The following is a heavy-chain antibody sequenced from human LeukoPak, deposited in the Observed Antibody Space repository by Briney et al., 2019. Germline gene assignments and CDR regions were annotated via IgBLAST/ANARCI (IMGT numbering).Heavy chain of an antibody. V-gene: IGHV3-48*02. J-gene: IGHJ3*02. CDR1: GFTFSTYS. CDR3: AKSYRVGATAHDAFDI. D-gene: IGHD1-26*01. CDR2: ITRSSSAI. Sequence: GGSLRLSCAASGFTFSTYSMNWVRQAPGKGLEWVSYITRSSSAIYYADPVKGRFTISRDNAKNSLYLQMNNLRDEDTAVYYCAKSYRVGATAHDAFDIWGQGTTVTVSS.